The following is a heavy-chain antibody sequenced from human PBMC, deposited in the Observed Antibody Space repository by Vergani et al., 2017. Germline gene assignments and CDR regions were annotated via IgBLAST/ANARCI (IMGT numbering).Heavy chain of an antibody. J-gene: IGHJ4*02. CDR2: INPSGGHT. Sequence: QVQVVQSGAEVKKSGASVKVFCKTSGYTFSNYYMHWVRQAPGQGLEWMGIINPSGGHTNYAQKFQGRVTMTRDTSTSTVYMELSSLRSEDTAIYYCAREDYGSLTGYRYWGQGTLVTVSA. CDR3: AREDYGSLTGYRY. V-gene: IGHV1-46*03. CDR1: GYTFSNYY. D-gene: IGHD3-9*01.